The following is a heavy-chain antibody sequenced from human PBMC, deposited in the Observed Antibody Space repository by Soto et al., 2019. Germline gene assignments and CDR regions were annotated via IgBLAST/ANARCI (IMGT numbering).Heavy chain of an antibody. CDR1: GYSFTTYW. J-gene: IGHJ3*02. V-gene: IGHV5-51*01. CDR2: IYPGDSDT. Sequence: GESLKISCQASGYSFTTYWIGWVRQMPGKGLEWMGIIYPGDSDTRYSPSFQGQVTISADKSISTAYLQWSSLKASDTAMYYCARRQYYDFWSGLTKDAFDIWGQGTMVTVSS. D-gene: IGHD3-3*01. CDR3: ARRQYYDFWSGLTKDAFDI.